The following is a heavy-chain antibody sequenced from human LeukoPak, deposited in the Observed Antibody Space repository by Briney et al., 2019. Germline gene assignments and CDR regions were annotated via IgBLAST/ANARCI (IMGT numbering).Heavy chain of an antibody. CDR2: INPNSDAT. J-gene: IGHJ4*02. V-gene: IGHV1-2*02. CDR1: GYSFTDYY. Sequence: EASVKVSCKASGYSFTDYYIHWVRQAPGQGLEWMGWINPNSDATKYSQKFQGRVTMTRDTSISTTYMDLTRLTSDDTAVYYCARGPEYGGTIDYWGQGTLVTVSS. D-gene: IGHD4-23*01. CDR3: ARGPEYGGTIDY.